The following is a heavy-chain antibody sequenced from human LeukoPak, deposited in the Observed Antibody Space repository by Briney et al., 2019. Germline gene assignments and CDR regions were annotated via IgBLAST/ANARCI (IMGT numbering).Heavy chain of an antibody. CDR3: ARRNTAMVWSNLVC. CDR2: TYYSGST. Sequence: SETLSLTCAVSGGSISSSSYYWGCIRQPPGEGLEWLRSTYYSGSTYYNPFRKGRVTIPEDTSKTQFSLKFGSVTAAARVVYFCARRNTAMVWSNLVCWGQGKLFSVSS. CDR1: GGSISSSSYY. J-gene: IGHJ4*02. V-gene: IGHV4-39*01. D-gene: IGHD5-18*01.